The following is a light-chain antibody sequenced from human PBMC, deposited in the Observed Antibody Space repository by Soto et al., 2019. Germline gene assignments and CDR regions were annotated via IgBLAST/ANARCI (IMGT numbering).Light chain of an antibody. Sequence: QSVLTQPPSMSGAPGQRVTISCTGSNSNIGAGYDVHWYQQLPGTAPKLLLYGNTNRPSGVPDRFSGSKSGTSASLAITGLQADDEADYYCQSYDSSLSGSVFGGGTQLT. V-gene: IGLV1-40*01. J-gene: IGLJ2*01. CDR3: QSYDSSLSGSV. CDR2: GNT. CDR1: NSNIGAGYD.